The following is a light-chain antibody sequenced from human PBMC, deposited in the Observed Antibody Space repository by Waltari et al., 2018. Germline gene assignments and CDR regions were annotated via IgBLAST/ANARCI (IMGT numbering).Light chain of an antibody. V-gene: IGLV4-69*01. CDR3: QTGGHGTWV. CDR2: VNSDGSH. J-gene: IGLJ3*02. Sequence: QLVLTQSPSASASLGASVKLTCTLSSWHSSNVIAWHQQQPEKGPRYLMKVNSDGSHSKGEESPDRCSGSSSGAERYLTISSLQSEDEADYYCQTGGHGTWVFGGGTKLTVL. CDR1: SWHSSNV.